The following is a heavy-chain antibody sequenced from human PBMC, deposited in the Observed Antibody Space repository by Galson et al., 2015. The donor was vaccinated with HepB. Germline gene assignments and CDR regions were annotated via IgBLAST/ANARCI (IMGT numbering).Heavy chain of an antibody. Sequence: SLRLSCAASGFTFSSYAMSWVRQAPGKGLEWVSAISGSGGSTYYADSVKGRFTISRDNSKNTLYLQMNSLRAEDTAVYYCAKDQQLRIARDYYYYGMDVWGQGTTVTVSS. D-gene: IGHD1-1*01. V-gene: IGHV3-23*01. CDR3: AKDQQLRIARDYYYYGMDV. CDR2: ISGSGGST. CDR1: GFTFSSYA. J-gene: IGHJ6*02.